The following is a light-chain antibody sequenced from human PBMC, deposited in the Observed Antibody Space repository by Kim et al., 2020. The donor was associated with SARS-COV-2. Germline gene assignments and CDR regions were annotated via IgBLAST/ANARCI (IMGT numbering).Light chain of an antibody. CDR2: DES. Sequence: SPGESATLSCRASQSVSSSDLAGYQQKRGQAPRRLIYDESSRAAGIPDRFRGSGSGTDFTLTISRLEPEDCAVYYCQQYHRPPWTFGQGTKVDIK. J-gene: IGKJ1*01. CDR3: QQYHRPPWT. V-gene: IGKV3-20*01. CDR1: QSVSSSD.